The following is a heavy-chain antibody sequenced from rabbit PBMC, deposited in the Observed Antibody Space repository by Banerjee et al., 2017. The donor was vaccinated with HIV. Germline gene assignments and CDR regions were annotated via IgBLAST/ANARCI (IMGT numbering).Heavy chain of an antibody. CDR1: GFSFSSGYY. CDR3: ARQHDMDWGL. V-gene: IGHV1S40*01. Sequence: QSLEESGGDLVKPGASLTLTCTASGFSFSSGYYMCWVRQAPGKGLEWIGCIDIDNGKTYYANWAKGRFTLSKTSATTVTLQMTRLTAADTATYFCARQHDMDWGLWGPGTLVTVS. D-gene: IGHD4-1*01. CDR2: IDIDNGKT. J-gene: IGHJ4*01.